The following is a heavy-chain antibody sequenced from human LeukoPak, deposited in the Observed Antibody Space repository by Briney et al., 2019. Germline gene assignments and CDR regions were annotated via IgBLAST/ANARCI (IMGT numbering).Heavy chain of an antibody. CDR2: ISAYNGNT. CDR3: ATGIWSGYYYYYYMDV. J-gene: IGHJ6*03. V-gene: IGHV1-18*01. CDR1: GYTFTSYG. Sequence: ASVKVSCKXSGYTFTSYGISWVRQAPGQGLEWMGWISAYNGNTNYAQKLQGRVTMTTDTSTSTAYMELRSLRSDDTAVYYCATGIWSGYYYYYYMDVWGKGTTVTVSS. D-gene: IGHD3-3*01.